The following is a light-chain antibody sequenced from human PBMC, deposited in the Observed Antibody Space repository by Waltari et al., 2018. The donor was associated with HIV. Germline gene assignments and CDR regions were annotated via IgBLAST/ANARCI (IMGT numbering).Light chain of an antibody. CDR1: SSNIGAGSD. Sequence: QSVVTQPPSVSGAPGQRVTIPCTGSSSNIGAGSDVHWYQQLPGTAPKLLIYGNSNRPSGVPDRFSGSKSGTSASLAITGLQAEDEADYYCQSYDSSLSGSDVVFGGGTELTVL. CDR2: GNS. CDR3: QSYDSSLSGSDVV. J-gene: IGLJ2*01. V-gene: IGLV1-40*01.